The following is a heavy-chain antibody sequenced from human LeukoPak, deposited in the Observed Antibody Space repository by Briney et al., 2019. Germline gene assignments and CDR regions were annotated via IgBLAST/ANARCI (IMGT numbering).Heavy chain of an antibody. V-gene: IGHV4-59*01. CDR3: ARVWDSGSYWV. CDR1: GGSISSYY. J-gene: IGHJ4*02. D-gene: IGHD1-26*01. Sequence: PSETLSLICTVSGGSISSYYWSWIRQPPGKGLEWIAYIYNSGSTNYNPSLKSRATISVDTSKNQFSLKLSSVTAADTAVYYCARVWDSGSYWVWGQGTLVTVSS. CDR2: IYNSGST.